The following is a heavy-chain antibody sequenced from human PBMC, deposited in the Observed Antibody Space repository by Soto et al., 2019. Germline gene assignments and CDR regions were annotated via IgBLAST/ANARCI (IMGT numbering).Heavy chain of an antibody. CDR3: AKDRKGSYCSGGTCYSFDY. CDR1: GFTLGTYV. V-gene: IGHV3-23*01. CDR2: XXGXGGXT. D-gene: IGHD2-15*01. J-gene: IGHJ4*02. Sequence: EVQLLESGGGLVQPGGSLRLSCAASGFTLGTYVMTWVRQAPGKGLXXXXXXXGXGGXTNYADPVKGRFTISRDNTKNTLYLQMNSLRVEDTAVYYCAKDRKGSYCSGGTCYSFDYWGQGTLVTVPS.